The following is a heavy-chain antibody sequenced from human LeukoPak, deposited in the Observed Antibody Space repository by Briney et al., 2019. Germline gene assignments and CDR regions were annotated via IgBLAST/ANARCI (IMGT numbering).Heavy chain of an antibody. Sequence: PSETLSLTCTVSGGSISSYYWSWIRQPPGKGLEWIGYIYYSGSTNYNPSLKSRVTISVDTSKNQFSLKLSSVTGADTAVYYCARGGAYYDILTGYSYNWFDPWGQGTLVTVSS. D-gene: IGHD3-9*01. J-gene: IGHJ5*02. CDR1: GGSISSYY. V-gene: IGHV4-59*01. CDR2: IYYSGST. CDR3: ARGGAYYDILTGYSYNWFDP.